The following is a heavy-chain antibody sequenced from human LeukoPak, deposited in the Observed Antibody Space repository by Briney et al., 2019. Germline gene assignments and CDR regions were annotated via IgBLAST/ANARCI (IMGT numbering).Heavy chain of an antibody. J-gene: IGHJ1*01. CDR3: ARVVGASEYFQH. CDR1: GYTFTGYY. V-gene: IGHV1-2*06. D-gene: IGHD1-26*01. CDR2: INPNSGGT. Sequence: ASVKVSCKASGYTFTGYYMHWVRQAPGQRLEWMGRINPNSGGTNYAQKFQGRVTMTRDTSISTAYMELSRLRSDDTAVYYCARVVGASEYFQHWGQGTLVTVSS.